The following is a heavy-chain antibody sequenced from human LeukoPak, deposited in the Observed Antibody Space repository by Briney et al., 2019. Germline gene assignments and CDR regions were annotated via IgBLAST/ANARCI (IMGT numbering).Heavy chain of an antibody. CDR1: GFTFSTYS. Sequence: PGGSLRLSCAASGFTFSTYSMQWIRQAPGKGLEWVAVISNDGSNKYYTDSVKGRFTISRDNSKNTLYLQMNSLRAEDTAVYYCAKHAHHYYYYGMDVWGQGTTVTVSS. CDR2: ISNDGSNK. J-gene: IGHJ6*02. V-gene: IGHV3-30-3*02. CDR3: AKHAHHYYYYGMDV.